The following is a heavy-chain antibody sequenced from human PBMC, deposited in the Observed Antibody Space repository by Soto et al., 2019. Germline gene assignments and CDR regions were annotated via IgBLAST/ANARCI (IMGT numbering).Heavy chain of an antibody. J-gene: IGHJ6*02. Sequence: QVQLVQSGAEVKKPGASVKVSCKASGYTFTSYAMHWVRQAPGQRLEWMGWINAGNGNTKYSQKFQGRVTITRDTPASTAYMELSSLRSEDTAVYYCARSGPLGSGYYYGMDVWGQGTTVTVSS. CDR1: GYTFTSYA. D-gene: IGHD3-10*01. CDR3: ARSGPLGSGYYYGMDV. CDR2: INAGNGNT. V-gene: IGHV1-3*01.